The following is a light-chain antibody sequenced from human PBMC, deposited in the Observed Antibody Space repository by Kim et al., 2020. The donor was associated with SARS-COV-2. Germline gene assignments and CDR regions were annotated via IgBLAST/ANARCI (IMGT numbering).Light chain of an antibody. CDR2: LGS. V-gene: IGKV2-28*01. CDR1: QSLPHSNGYNY. Sequence: PASISCRSSQSLPHSNGYNYLDWDLQKPGQSPQLLIYLGSNRASGVPDRFSGSGSGTDFTLKISRVEAEDVGVYYCMQALQTPYTFGQGTKLEI. J-gene: IGKJ2*01. CDR3: MQALQTPYT.